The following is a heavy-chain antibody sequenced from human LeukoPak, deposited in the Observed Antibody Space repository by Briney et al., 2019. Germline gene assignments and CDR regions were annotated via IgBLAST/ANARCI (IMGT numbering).Heavy chain of an antibody. CDR1: GFTFSSFG. CDR3: AKDFYAYYYDSSGPPGY. J-gene: IGHJ4*02. D-gene: IGHD3-22*01. V-gene: IGHV3-30*18. Sequence: GGSLRLSCAASGFTFSSFGMSWVRQAPGKGLEWVAVISYDGSNKYYADSVKGRFTISRDNSKNTLYLQMNSLRAEDTAVYYCAKDFYAYYYDSSGPPGYWGQGTLVTVSS. CDR2: ISYDGSNK.